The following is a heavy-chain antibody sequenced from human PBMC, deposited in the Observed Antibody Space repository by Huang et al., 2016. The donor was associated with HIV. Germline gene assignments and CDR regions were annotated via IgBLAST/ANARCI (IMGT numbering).Heavy chain of an antibody. CDR3: LPAGHVSHYYYMDV. Sequence: QGQLVESGGGVVQPGRSLRLSCAASGFSFTSYDMQWVRQFPGKGLDWVSFVSNDGNENYYADSVKGRLTISRDNFKNTLYLQMNSLRTGDTAVYFCLPAGHVSHYYYMDVWGKGTTVIVSS. CDR2: VSNDGNEN. J-gene: IGHJ6*03. V-gene: IGHV3-30*03. CDR1: GFSFTSYD.